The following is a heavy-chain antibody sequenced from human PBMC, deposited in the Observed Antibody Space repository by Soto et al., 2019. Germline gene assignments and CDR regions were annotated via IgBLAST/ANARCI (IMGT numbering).Heavy chain of an antibody. D-gene: IGHD6-13*01. CDR3: AAPGIAASFYYYYGMDV. CDR2: IVVGSGNT. CDR1: GFAFTSSA. J-gene: IGHJ6*01. V-gene: IGHV1-58*01. Sequence: SVKVSCKASGFAFTSSAVQWVRQARGQRLEWIGWIVVGSGNTNYAQEFQERVTITRDMSTSTAYMELSSLRSEDTAVYYCAAPGIAASFYYYYGMDVWGQGTTVTVSS.